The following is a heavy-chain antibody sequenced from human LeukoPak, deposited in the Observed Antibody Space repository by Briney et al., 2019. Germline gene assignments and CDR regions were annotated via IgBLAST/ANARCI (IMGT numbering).Heavy chain of an antibody. CDR1: GFTVSSNY. CDR3: AIEHIVVVTAIAPFDY. V-gene: IGHV3-23*01. J-gene: IGHJ4*02. D-gene: IGHD2-21*02. CDR2: ISGSGGST. Sequence: PGGSLRLSCAASGFTVSSNYMSWVRQAPGKGLEWVSAISGSGGSTYYADSVKGRFTISRDNSKNTLYLQMNSLRAEDTAVYYCAIEHIVVVTAIAPFDYWGQGTLVTVSS.